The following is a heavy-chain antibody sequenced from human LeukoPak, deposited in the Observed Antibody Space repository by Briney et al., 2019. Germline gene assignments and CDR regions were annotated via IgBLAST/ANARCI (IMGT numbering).Heavy chain of an antibody. CDR1: GFTFSSYW. CDR3: ASSSGSYEAAFDI. D-gene: IGHD1-26*01. Sequence: GGSLRLSCAASGFTFSSYWMSWVRQAPGKGLEWVSVIYSGGSTYYADSVKGRFTISRDNSKNTLYLQMNSLRAEDTAVYYCASSSGSYEAAFDIWGQGTMVTVSS. J-gene: IGHJ3*02. CDR2: IYSGGST. V-gene: IGHV3-66*01.